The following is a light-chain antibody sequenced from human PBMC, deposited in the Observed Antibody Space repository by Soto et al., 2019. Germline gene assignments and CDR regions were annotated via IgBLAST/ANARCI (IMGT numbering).Light chain of an antibody. CDR1: QSVSSSY. CDR3: QQRSNWYT. J-gene: IGKJ5*01. Sequence: EIVLSQSPGPLSLSPGERATLSCRASQSVSSSYLAWYQQKPGQAPRLLIYGASSRATGIPDRFSGSGSGTDFTLTISSLDAKDFAVYYCQQRSNWYTFGQGTRLEIK. CDR2: GAS. V-gene: IGKV3D-20*02.